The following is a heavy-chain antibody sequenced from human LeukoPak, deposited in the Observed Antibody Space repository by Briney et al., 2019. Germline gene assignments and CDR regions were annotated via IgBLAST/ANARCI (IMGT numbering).Heavy chain of an antibody. CDR3: AKGCLGGGNCFFFQH. CDR1: GFTFDNYG. V-gene: IGHV3-30*18. CDR2: ISSDGATQ. Sequence: GGSLRLSCAASGFTFDNYGMHWVRQTPGKGLEWVADISSDGATQYYADSVKGRFTISRDNSKNTLNLQMNSLRPGDTAVYYCAKGCLGGGNCFFFQHWGQGTLVTVSS. J-gene: IGHJ1*01. D-gene: IGHD2-15*01.